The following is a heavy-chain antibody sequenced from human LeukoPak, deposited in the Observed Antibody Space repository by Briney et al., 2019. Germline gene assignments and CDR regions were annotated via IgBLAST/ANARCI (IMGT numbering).Heavy chain of an antibody. J-gene: IGHJ4*02. V-gene: IGHV3-43*02. CDR1: GVTFNGYD. CDR3: AKDPQVSYASGSFPDF. CDR2: ISGDDGST. D-gene: IGHD3-10*01. Sequence: WGSLRLSCAASGVTFNGYDMNWVRQAPGKGLERVCDISGDDGSTYYADSVKGRFTISRDNSKNPLSLQLNSLSTEDTGLYYCAKDPQVSYASGSFPDFWGQGTLVTVSS.